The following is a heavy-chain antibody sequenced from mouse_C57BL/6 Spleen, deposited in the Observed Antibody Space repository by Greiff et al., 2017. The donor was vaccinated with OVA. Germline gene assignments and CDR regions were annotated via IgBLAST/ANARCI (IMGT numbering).Heavy chain of an antibody. D-gene: IGHD1-1*01. CDR2: IDPETGGT. CDR1: GYTFTDYE. CDR3: TGITTVVEDFDY. J-gene: IGHJ2*01. Sequence: QVQLQQSGAELVRPGASVTLSCKASGYTFTDYEMHWVKQTPVHGLEWIGAIDPETGGTADNQKFQGKAILTAAKSSTSANMELRSLTSEDSAVYYCTGITTVVEDFDYWGQGTTLTVSS. V-gene: IGHV1-15*01.